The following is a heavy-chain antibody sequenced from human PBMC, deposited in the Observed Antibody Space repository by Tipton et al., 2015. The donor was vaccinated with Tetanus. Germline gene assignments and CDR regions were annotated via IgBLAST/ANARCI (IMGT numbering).Heavy chain of an antibody. Sequence: QSGAEVKEPGKSLKISCQGSGYNFNLYWIAWVRQMPGKGLEWMGVVYPGDSETRYRPSFQGQVTFSVDRSVNTAYLQWSRLQASDPAAYYCARHAAAGPLPSPEQFSYHYGMDVWGQGTTVTVS. CDR1: GYNFNLYW. V-gene: IGHV5-51*01. J-gene: IGHJ6*02. D-gene: IGHD6-13*01. CDR3: ARHAAAGPLPSPEQFSYHYGMDV. CDR2: VYPGDSET.